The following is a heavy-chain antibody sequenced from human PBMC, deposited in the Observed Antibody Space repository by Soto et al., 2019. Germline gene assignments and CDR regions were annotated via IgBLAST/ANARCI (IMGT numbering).Heavy chain of an antibody. V-gene: IGHV3-11*01. Sequence: GGSLRLSCAASGFTLSDYYMTWARQTPGKGLEWISYISSTGGTVNYADSVKGRFTISRDNIKNSLFLQMTSLRDEDTAVYYCARDGLDYYGLDVWGQGTTVTVSS. CDR1: GFTLSDYY. J-gene: IGHJ6*02. CDR2: ISSTGGTV. CDR3: ARDGLDYYGLDV.